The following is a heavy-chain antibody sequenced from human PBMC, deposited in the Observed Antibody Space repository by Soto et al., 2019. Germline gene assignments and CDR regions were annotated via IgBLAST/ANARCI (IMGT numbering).Heavy chain of an antibody. Sequence: QLQLQESGPGLVKPSETLSLTCTVSGGSISSSSYYWGWIRQPPGKGLEWIGSIYYSGSTYYNPSLKSRVTISVDTSKNQFSLKLSSVTAADTAVYYCARHDIVVVLAATLPIWYFDLWGRGTLVTVSS. D-gene: IGHD2-15*01. CDR1: GGSISSSSYY. CDR3: ARHDIVVVLAATLPIWYFDL. J-gene: IGHJ2*01. V-gene: IGHV4-39*01. CDR2: IYYSGST.